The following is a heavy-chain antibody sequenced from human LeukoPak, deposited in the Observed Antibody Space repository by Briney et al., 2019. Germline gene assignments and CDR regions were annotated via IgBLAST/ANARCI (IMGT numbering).Heavy chain of an antibody. CDR1: GFTFSSYG. CDR3: ARRLNWNDPYYYYYMDV. V-gene: IGHV3-33*01. Sequence: GGSLRLSCAASGFTFSSYGMHWVRQAPGKGLEWVAVIWYDGSNKYYADSVKGRFTISRDNAKNSLYLQMNSLRAEDTAVYYCARRLNWNDPYYYYYMDVWGKGTTVTVSS. J-gene: IGHJ6*03. D-gene: IGHD1-1*01. CDR2: IWYDGSNK.